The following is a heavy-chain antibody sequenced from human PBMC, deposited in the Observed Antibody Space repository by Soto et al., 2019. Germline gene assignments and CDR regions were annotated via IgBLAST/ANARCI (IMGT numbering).Heavy chain of an antibody. Sequence: SETLSLTCTVSGGSISSGDCYWSWIRQPPGKGLEWIGYIYYSGSTYYNPSLKSRVTISVDTSKNQFSLKLSSVTAADTAVYYCARETDWGDSLYYYYGMDVWGQGTTVTVSS. J-gene: IGHJ6*02. CDR3: ARETDWGDSLYYYYGMDV. CDR1: GGSISSGDCY. V-gene: IGHV4-30-4*01. D-gene: IGHD2-21*02. CDR2: IYYSGST.